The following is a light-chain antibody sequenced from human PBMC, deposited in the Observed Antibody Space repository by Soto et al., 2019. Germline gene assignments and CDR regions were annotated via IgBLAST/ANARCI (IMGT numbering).Light chain of an antibody. J-gene: IGLJ1*01. Sequence: QSVLTQPRSVSGSPGQSVTISCTGTSSDVGGYNYVSWYQQHPGQAPKLMIYDVSKRPSGVPDRFSGSKSGNTASLTISGLQAEDEADYYCCSYAGSYTFGVFGTGTKVTVL. CDR3: CSYAGSYTFGV. CDR1: SSDVGGYNY. V-gene: IGLV2-11*01. CDR2: DVS.